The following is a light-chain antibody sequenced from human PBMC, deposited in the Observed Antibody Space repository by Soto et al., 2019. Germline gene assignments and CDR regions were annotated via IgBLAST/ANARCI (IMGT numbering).Light chain of an antibody. Sequence: EIVLIQSPATLSLAPGERATLSCRASQSVSGNLAWYQQKPGQAPRLLIYRASTRATGIPDRFSGSGSGTDFTLTISRLEPEDFAVYYCQQYGDSPLFGPGTKV. V-gene: IGKV3-20*01. CDR1: QSVSGN. J-gene: IGKJ3*01. CDR3: QQYGDSPL. CDR2: RAS.